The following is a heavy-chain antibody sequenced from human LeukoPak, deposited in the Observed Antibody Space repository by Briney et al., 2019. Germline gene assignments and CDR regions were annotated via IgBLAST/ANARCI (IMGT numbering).Heavy chain of an antibody. D-gene: IGHD2-8*01. CDR2: INPNSGGS. V-gene: IGHV1-2*06. Sequence: ASVKVSCKASGYTFTDYYMHWVRQAPGQGLEWMGRINPNSGGSNYAQEFQGRVTMTRDTSISTAYMELNRLTSDDTAVYYCARDGWSLGPWGQGTLVTVSS. CDR1: GYTFTDYY. CDR3: ARDGWSLGP. J-gene: IGHJ5*02.